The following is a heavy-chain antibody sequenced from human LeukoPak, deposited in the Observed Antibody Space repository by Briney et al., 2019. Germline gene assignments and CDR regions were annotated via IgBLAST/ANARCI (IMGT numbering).Heavy chain of an antibody. D-gene: IGHD2-15*01. V-gene: IGHV4-39*01. J-gene: IGHJ4*02. CDR2: IFHSGST. CDR1: GGSISSSSYY. Sequence: PSETLSLTCSVSGGSISSSSYYWGWIRQPPGKGLEWIGSIFHSGSTYHNPSLKSRVTISVDTSKNQFSPKLRSVTAADTAVYYCATPDLRNCSGGSCYYFDYWGQGTLVTVSS. CDR3: ATPDLRNCSGGSCYYFDY.